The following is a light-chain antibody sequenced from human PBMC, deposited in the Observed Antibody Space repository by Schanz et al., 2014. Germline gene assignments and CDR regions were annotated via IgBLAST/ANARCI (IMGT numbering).Light chain of an antibody. V-gene: IGLV1-44*01. CDR2: SNN. Sequence: QSVLAQPPSASGTPGQRVTISCSGSSSNIGSNPVNWYQQLPGTAPKLLIYSNNQRPSGVPDRFSGSKSDTSVSLAISGLQSGEEANYYCETWDDSLSALVFGGGTKLTVL. J-gene: IGLJ2*01. CDR3: ETWDDSLSALV. CDR1: SSNIGSNP.